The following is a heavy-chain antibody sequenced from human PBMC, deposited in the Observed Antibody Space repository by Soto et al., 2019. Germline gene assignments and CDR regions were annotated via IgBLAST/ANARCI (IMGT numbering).Heavy chain of an antibody. CDR1: GGSISSGDYY. CDR3: AREDGSGSPKYNWFDP. CDR2: IYYSGST. Sequence: PSETLSLTCTVSGGSISSGDYYWSWIRQPPGKGLEWIGYIYYSGSTYYNPSLKSRVTISVDTSKNQFSLKLSSVTAADTAVYYCAREDGSGSPKYNWFDPWGQGTLVTVSS. J-gene: IGHJ5*02. D-gene: IGHD3-10*01. V-gene: IGHV4-30-4*01.